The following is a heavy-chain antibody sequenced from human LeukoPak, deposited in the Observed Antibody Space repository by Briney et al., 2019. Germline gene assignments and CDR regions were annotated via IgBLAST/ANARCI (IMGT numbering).Heavy chain of an antibody. J-gene: IGHJ5*02. Sequence: PSETLSLTCTVSGGSISSSSYYWGWIRQPPGKGLEWIGSIYYSGSTYYNPSLKSRITISVDTSKNQFSLKLSSVTAADTAVYYCARLILWGVAWFDPWGQGTLVTVSS. CDR3: ARLILWGVAWFDP. CDR1: GGSISSSSYY. V-gene: IGHV4-39*01. CDR2: IYYSGST. D-gene: IGHD2-8*01.